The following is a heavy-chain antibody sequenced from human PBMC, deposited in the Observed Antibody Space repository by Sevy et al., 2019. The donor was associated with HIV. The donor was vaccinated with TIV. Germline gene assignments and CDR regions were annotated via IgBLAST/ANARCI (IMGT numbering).Heavy chain of an antibody. CDR2: INHSGST. D-gene: IGHD2-2*01. Sequence: SETLSLTCAVYGVSFSGYYWSWIRQPPGKGLEWIGEINHSGSTNYNPSLKRRVTISVDTSKNQFSLKLSSVTAADTAVYYCARGRGLGYCSSTSCSRSVFDYWGQGTLVTVSS. V-gene: IGHV4-34*01. CDR1: GVSFSGYY. CDR3: ARGRGLGYCSSTSCSRSVFDY. J-gene: IGHJ4*02.